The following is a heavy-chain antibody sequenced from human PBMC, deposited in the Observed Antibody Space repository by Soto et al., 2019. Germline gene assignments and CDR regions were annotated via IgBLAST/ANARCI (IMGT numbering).Heavy chain of an antibody. Sequence: PSETLSLTCTVSGGSISSYYWSWIRQPPGKGLEWIGYIYYSGSTNYNPSLKSRVTISVDTSKNQFSLKLSSVTAADTAVYYCARGHGSGSSDYYYYGMDVWGQGTTVTVSS. CDR2: IYYSGST. CDR3: ARGHGSGSSDYYYYGMDV. J-gene: IGHJ6*02. V-gene: IGHV4-59*01. CDR1: GGSISSYY. D-gene: IGHD3-10*01.